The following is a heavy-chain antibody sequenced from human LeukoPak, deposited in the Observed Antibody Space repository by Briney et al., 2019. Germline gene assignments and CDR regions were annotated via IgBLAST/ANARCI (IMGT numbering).Heavy chain of an antibody. V-gene: IGHV3-48*03. J-gene: IGHJ5*02. CDR2: ISSSGSTI. D-gene: IGHD5-12*01. CDR1: EFTFSSYE. Sequence: GGSQRLSCAASEFTFSSYEMNWVRQAPGKGLEWVSYISSSGSTIYYADSVKGRFTISRDNTKNSLDLQMNSLRAEDTAVYYCARAATKFRRDWFDPWGQGTLVTVSS. CDR3: ARAATKFRRDWFDP.